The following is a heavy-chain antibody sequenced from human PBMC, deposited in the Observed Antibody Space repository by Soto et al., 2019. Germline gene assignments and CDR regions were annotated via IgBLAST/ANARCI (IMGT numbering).Heavy chain of an antibody. D-gene: IGHD6-19*01. CDR3: ANAPGVAGRGRGY. CDR2: ISGSGGST. CDR1: GFTFSSYV. Sequence: EVQLVESGGGSVQPGESLRLSCAGSGFTFSSYVMNWVRQDPGKGLEWVSGISGSGGSTYYADSVQGRFSISRDNSKNTLFLQMNSLRVEDTAIYYCANAPGVAGRGRGYWGQGTLVIVSS. J-gene: IGHJ4*02. V-gene: IGHV3-23*04.